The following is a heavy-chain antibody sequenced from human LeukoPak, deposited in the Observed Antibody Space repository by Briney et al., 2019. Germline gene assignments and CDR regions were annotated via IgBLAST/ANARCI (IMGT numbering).Heavy chain of an antibody. D-gene: IGHD3-9*01. V-gene: IGHV3-21*05. Sequence: ETLSLTCTVSGGSISSYYWSWIRQAPGKGLEWVSYISSSSSYIYYADSVKGRFTISRDNAKNSLYLQMNSLRAEDTAVYYCARDWGYYDILTGYPLFDYWGQGTLVTVSS. CDR3: ARDWGYYDILTGYPLFDY. CDR2: ISSSSSYI. CDR1: GGSISSYY. J-gene: IGHJ4*02.